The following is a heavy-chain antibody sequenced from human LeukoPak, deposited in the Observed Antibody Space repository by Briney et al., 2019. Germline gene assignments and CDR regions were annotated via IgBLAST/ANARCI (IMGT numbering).Heavy chain of an antibody. CDR2: IRYDGSNK. Sequence: GGSLRLSCAASGFTFSSYGMHWVRQAPGKGREWVAFIRYDGSNKYYADSVKGRFTISRDNSKNTLYLQMNSLRAEDTAVYYCAKDERGYSGSYSGYWGQGTLVTVSS. V-gene: IGHV3-30*02. CDR3: AKDERGYSGSYSGY. CDR1: GFTFSSYG. J-gene: IGHJ4*02. D-gene: IGHD1-26*01.